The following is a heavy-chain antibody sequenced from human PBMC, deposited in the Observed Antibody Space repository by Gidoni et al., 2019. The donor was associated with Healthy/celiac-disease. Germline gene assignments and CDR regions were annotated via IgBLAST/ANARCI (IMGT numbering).Heavy chain of an antibody. CDR1: GYTFTGYY. Sequence: QVQLVQSGAEVKKPGASVTVSCKASGYTFTGYYMHWVRQAPGQGLEWMGRINPNSGGTNYAQKFQGRVTMTRDTSISTAYMELSRLRSDDTAVYYCARSPGSINWNDEDYWGQGTLVTVSS. J-gene: IGHJ4*02. CDR2: INPNSGGT. CDR3: ARSPGSINWNDEDY. V-gene: IGHV1-2*06. D-gene: IGHD1-1*01.